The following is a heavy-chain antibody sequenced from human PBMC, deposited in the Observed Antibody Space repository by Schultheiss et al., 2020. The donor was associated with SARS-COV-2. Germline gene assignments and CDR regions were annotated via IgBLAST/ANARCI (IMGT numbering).Heavy chain of an antibody. CDR1: GFTFSDYY. D-gene: IGHD6-19*01. CDR3: AKDDSSGWYQDY. CDR2: ISSSGSTI. V-gene: IGHV3-11*01. J-gene: IGHJ4*02. Sequence: GESLKISCAASGFTFSDYYMSWIRQAPGKGPEWVSYISSSGSTIYYADSVKGRFIISRHNSKNMVYLQMNSLRTEDSAVYYCAKDDSSGWYQDYWGQGTLVTVSS.